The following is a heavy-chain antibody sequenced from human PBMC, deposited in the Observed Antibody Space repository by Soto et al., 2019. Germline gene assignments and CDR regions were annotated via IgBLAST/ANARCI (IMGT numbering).Heavy chain of an antibody. CDR3: ARGSIAARRDAFDI. J-gene: IGHJ3*02. V-gene: IGHV1-8*01. CDR2: MNPNSGNT. Sequence: QVQLVQSGAEVKKPGASVKVSCKASGYTFTSYDINWVRQATGQGLEWMGWMNPNSGNTGYAQKLQGRVTRTRNTSISTAYMELSSLRSEDTAVYYCARGSIAARRDAFDIWGQGTMVTVSS. CDR1: GYTFTSYD. D-gene: IGHD6-6*01.